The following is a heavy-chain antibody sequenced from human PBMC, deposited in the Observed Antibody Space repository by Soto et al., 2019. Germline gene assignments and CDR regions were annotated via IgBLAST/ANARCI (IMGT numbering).Heavy chain of an antibody. CDR3: ARGGHVVVVTAALDY. J-gene: IGHJ4*02. Sequence: QVQLVQSGAEVKKPGASVKVSCKASGDTFTDYYIHWVRQAPGQGLEWMGTVNPSGGHTTYAQHFLGRLTMSRDTSTNTLFIELTSLISEDTAIYYCARGGHVVVVTAALDYWGQGTLVTVSS. D-gene: IGHD2-21*02. V-gene: IGHV1-46*01. CDR2: VNPSGGHT. CDR1: GDTFTDYY.